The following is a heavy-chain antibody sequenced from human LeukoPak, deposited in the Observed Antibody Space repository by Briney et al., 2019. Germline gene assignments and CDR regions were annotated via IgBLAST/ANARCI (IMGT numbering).Heavy chain of an antibody. CDR1: GGSISSYY. D-gene: IGHD5-18*01. CDR3: ARYVDTAMDFDY. CDR2: IYYSGST. V-gene: IGHV4-59*08. Sequence: PSETLSLTCTVSGGSISSYYWSWIRQPPGKGLEWIGYIYYSGSTNYNPSLKSRVTISVDTSKNQFSLKLSSVTAADTAVYYCARYVDTAMDFDYWGQGTLVTVSS. J-gene: IGHJ4*02.